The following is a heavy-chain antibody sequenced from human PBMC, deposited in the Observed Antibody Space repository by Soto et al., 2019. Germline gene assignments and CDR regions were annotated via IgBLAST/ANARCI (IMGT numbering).Heavy chain of an antibody. CDR2: VSYDGSSK. J-gene: IGHJ4*02. D-gene: IGHD3-3*01. CDR3: AREFLFLEWFSLNRFYF. Sequence: AGGSLRLSCAASGFTFSSYGMYWVRQAPGKGLEWLALVSYDGSSKYYADSVKGRFTISRDNSKNTLYLQMNSLRAEDTAVYYCAREFLFLEWFSLNRFYFWGQGSLVTVSA. CDR1: GFTFSSYG. V-gene: IGHV3-30*03.